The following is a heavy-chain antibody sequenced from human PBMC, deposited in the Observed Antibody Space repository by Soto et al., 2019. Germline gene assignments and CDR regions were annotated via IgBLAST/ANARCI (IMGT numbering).Heavy chain of an antibody. D-gene: IGHD5-12*01. CDR2: ISTYSGDT. Sequence: ASVKVSCKASGYTFFTYDISWVRQAPGQGLEWMGWISTYSGDTKYAQKFQGRVTMTTDTSTTTAYLELRSLRSDDTAVYYCARHHGPTTSENWFDPWRQGTLVTVSS. V-gene: IGHV1-18*01. J-gene: IGHJ5*02. CDR1: GYTFFTYD. CDR3: ARHHGPTTSENWFDP.